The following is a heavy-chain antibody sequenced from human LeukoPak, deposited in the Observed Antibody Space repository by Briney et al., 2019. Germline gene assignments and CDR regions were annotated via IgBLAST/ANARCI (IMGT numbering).Heavy chain of an antibody. CDR2: IYNSGST. D-gene: IGHD3-22*01. CDR3: ARAAYYYDSSGSIGGLPPDY. J-gene: IGHJ4*02. CDR1: GYSISSGYY. V-gene: IGHV4-38-2*02. Sequence: SETLSLTCTVSGYSISSGYYWGWIRQPPGKGLEWIGTIYNSGSTYYNASLESRVTISVDTSKNQFSLKLSSATAADTAVYYCARAAYYYDSSGSIGGLPPDYWGQGTLVTVSS.